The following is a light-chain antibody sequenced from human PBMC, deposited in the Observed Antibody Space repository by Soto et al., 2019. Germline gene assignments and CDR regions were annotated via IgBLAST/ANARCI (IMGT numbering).Light chain of an antibody. J-gene: IGLJ1*01. Sequence: SVLTQPPSASGSPGQSVTISCTGTSNDVGGYNYVSWYQQHPGKAPKLMIYEVNKRPSGVPDRFSGSKSGNTASLTVSGLQAEDEADYYCSSFAVSNSFVLGTGTKVTVL. CDR2: EVN. V-gene: IGLV2-8*01. CDR3: SSFAVSNSFV. CDR1: SNDVGGYNY.